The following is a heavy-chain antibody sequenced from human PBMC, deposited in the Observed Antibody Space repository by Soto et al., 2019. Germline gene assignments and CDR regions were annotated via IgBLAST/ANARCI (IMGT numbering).Heavy chain of an antibody. CDR3: AGGNSSTYQWLAP. CDR1: GYTFTSYA. J-gene: IGHJ5*02. CDR2: INAGNGKT. Sequence: ASVKVSCKASGYTFTSYARHWVRQAPGQRLEWMGRINAGNGKTKYSQKFQGRVTITRDTSASTAYMELSSLRSEATAVYHCAGGNSSTYQWLAPGAQGT. D-gene: IGHD3-22*01. V-gene: IGHV1-3*01.